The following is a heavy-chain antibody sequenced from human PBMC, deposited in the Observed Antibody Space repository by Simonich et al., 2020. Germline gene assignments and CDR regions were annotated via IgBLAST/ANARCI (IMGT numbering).Heavy chain of an antibody. CDR3: ARASRGTWWYYYFDY. CDR2: NSAYKGNT. CDR1: GYTFTSYG. D-gene: IGHD2-15*01. J-gene: IGHJ4*02. Sequence: QVQLVQSGAEVKKPGASVKVSCKASGYTFTSYGISWVRQAPGQGLEWMGWNSAYKGNTNYAQKLQGRVTMTTDTSTSTAYMELRSLRSDDTAVYYCARASRGTWWYYYFDYWGQGTLVTVSS. V-gene: IGHV1-18*01.